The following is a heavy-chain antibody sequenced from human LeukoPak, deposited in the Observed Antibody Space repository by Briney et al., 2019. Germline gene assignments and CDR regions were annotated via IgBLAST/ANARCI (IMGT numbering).Heavy chain of an antibody. CDR1: GYTFTSYA. CDR2: ISADNGNT. V-gene: IGHV1-18*01. Sequence: DSVKVSCKASGYTFTSYAISWVRQAPGQGLEWMGWISADNGNTDYAQRFQGRVTMTTDTSTSTAYMELRSLRSDDTAVFYCARSPDILTGENFDYWGQGTLVTVSS. D-gene: IGHD3-9*01. J-gene: IGHJ4*02. CDR3: ARSPDILTGENFDY.